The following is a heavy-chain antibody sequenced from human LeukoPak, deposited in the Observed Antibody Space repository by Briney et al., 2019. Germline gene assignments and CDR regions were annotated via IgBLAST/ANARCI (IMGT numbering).Heavy chain of an antibody. D-gene: IGHD3-22*01. CDR3: AKHYYCESRGAFDI. J-gene: IGHJ3*02. CDR1: GGSISNYY. CDR2: IYGSGST. V-gene: IGHV4-4*07. Sequence: SETLSLTCTVSGGSISNYYWSWIRQPAGKGLEWIGRIYGSGSTNYNPSLQSRVTMSVDTSKIQFSLTLSSVTAADTAVYHCAKHYYCESRGAFDIWGQGTMVTVSS.